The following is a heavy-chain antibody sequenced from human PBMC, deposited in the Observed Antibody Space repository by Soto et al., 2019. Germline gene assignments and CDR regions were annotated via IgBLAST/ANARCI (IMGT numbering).Heavy chain of an antibody. Sequence: ASVKVSCKASGGTFSTYTITWVRQAPGQGLEWMGRIIPIIGIINYAQKFQGRVTITADKFTGTAYMELTRLRSDDTAVYYCATSSITMIVVVTQGSFDYWGQGTLVTVSS. CDR1: GGTFSTYT. J-gene: IGHJ4*02. D-gene: IGHD3-22*01. CDR3: ATSSITMIVVVTQGSFDY. CDR2: IIPIIGII. V-gene: IGHV1-69*02.